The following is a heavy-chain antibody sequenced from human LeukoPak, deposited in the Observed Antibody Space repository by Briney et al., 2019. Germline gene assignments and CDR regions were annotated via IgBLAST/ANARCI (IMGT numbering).Heavy chain of an antibody. CDR1: GFTFSNYW. J-gene: IGHJ4*02. CDR2: INSDGSST. D-gene: IGHD3-10*01. V-gene: IGHV3-74*01. CDR3: ATIDSGYGVYFDY. Sequence: PGGSLRLSCAASGFTFSNYWMHWVRQAPGKGLVWVSRINSDGSSTTYADSVKGRFTISRDNSKNTLYLQMNSLRAEDTAVYYCATIDSGYGVYFDYWGQGTLVTVSS.